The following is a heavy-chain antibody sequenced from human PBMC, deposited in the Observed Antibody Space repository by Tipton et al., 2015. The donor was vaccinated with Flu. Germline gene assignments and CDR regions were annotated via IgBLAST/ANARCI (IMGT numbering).Heavy chain of an antibody. J-gene: IGHJ5*02. V-gene: IGHV4-38-2*01. Sequence: GLVKPSETLSLTCAVSGYSISSRYYWGWIRQPPGKGLEWIGNICPGSPYYNPSLKSRVTISIARSKNLFSLRLTSVTAADTAVYFCARRDFSNYVSEPKNWFDIWGQGTLVTVSS. CDR1: GYSISSRYY. CDR3: ARRDFSNYVSEPKNWFDI. D-gene: IGHD4-11*01. CDR2: ICPGSP.